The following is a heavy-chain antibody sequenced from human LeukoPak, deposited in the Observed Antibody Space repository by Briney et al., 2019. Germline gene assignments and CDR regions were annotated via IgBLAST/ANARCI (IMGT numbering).Heavy chain of an antibody. CDR3: ARAPRPPWDDSSGLDY. V-gene: IGHV3-7*03. Sequence: GGSLRLSCTASGLTLSNYWMIWVRQAPGKGLQWVAKIKQDGSEKYYVDSVKGRFTISRDNAENSLYLQMNSLRVEDTAVYYCARAPRPPWDDSSGLDYWGQGTRVTVSS. D-gene: IGHD3-22*01. CDR2: IKQDGSEK. J-gene: IGHJ4*02. CDR1: GLTLSNYW.